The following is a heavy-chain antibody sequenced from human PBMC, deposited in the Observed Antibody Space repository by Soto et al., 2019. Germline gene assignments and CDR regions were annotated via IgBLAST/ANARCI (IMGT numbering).Heavy chain of an antibody. CDR2: IDPSDSYT. CDR3: ARTGYSSSWYPSDV. Sequence: VESLKISCKGSGYSFTSYWISCFLQMPGKVLEWMGRIDPSDSYTNYSPSFQGHVTISADKSISTAYLQWSSLKASDTAMYYCARTGYSSSWYPSDVWGQGTTVTVSS. V-gene: IGHV5-10-1*01. CDR1: GYSFTSYW. D-gene: IGHD6-13*01. J-gene: IGHJ6*02.